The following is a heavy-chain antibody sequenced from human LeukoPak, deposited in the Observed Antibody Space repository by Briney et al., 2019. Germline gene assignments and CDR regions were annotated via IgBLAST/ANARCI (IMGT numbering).Heavy chain of an antibody. CDR3: ARTAARRFDY. Sequence: ASVKVSCKASGYTFPSYFMHWVRQAPGQGLEWMGIINPTGGSTTYAQKFQGKVTMTRDTSTSTVYMELSSLRSDDTAVYYCARTAARRFDYWGQGTLVTVSS. J-gene: IGHJ4*02. CDR1: GYTFPSYF. D-gene: IGHD6-6*01. V-gene: IGHV1-46*01. CDR2: INPTGGST.